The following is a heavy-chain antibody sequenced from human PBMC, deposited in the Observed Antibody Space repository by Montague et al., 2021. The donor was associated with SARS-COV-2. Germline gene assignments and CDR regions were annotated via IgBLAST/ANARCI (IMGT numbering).Heavy chain of an antibody. CDR1: GFSLSTSRMC. D-gene: IGHD3-10*01. V-gene: IGHV2-70*01. CDR3: ARIRVVRGVIWFYGRDV. J-gene: IGHJ6*02. Sequence: PALVKPTQTLTLTCTFSGFSLSTSRMCVSWIRQPPGKALEWLALIDWDDDKYYSTSLETRLTISKDTSKNQVVLTMTNMDPVDTATYYCARIRVVRGVIWFYGRDVWGQGTTVTVSS. CDR2: IDWDDDK.